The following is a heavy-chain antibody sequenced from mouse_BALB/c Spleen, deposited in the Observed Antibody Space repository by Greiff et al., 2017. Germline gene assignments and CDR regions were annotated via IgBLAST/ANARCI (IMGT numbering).Heavy chain of an antibody. Sequence: EVNVVESGGGLVQPGGSRKLSCAASGFTFSSFGMHWVRQAPEKGLEWVAYISSGSSTIYYADTVKGRFTISRDNPKNTLFLQMTSLRSEDTAMYYCARGHGGKNFDYWGQGTTLTVSS. CDR2: ISSGSSTI. CDR3: ARGHGGKNFDY. J-gene: IGHJ2*01. CDR1: GFTFSSFG. D-gene: IGHD6-1*01. V-gene: IGHV5-17*02.